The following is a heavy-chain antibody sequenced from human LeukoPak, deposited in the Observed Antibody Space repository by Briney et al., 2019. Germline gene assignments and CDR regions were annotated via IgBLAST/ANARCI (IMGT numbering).Heavy chain of an antibody. CDR2: IYYSGST. Sequence: SETLSLTCTVSGGSISSYYWSWIRQPPGKGLEWIGYIYYSGSTNYNPSLKSRVTISVDTSKNQFSLKLSSVTAADTAVYYCAMGSSSWYGYYYYYGMDVWGQGTTVTVSS. CDR1: GGSISSYY. J-gene: IGHJ6*02. CDR3: AMGSSSWYGYYYYYGMDV. D-gene: IGHD6-13*01. V-gene: IGHV4-59*01.